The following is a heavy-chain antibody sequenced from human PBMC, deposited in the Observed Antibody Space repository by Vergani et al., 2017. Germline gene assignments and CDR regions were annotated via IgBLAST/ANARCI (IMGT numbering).Heavy chain of an antibody. CDR2: IRYDGSNK. CDR1: GFTLNRYG. V-gene: IGHV3-30*02. J-gene: IGHJ6*02. CDR3: AHRPMTTVTSSYYYGMDV. Sequence: QVQLVESGGGVVQPGGSLRLSCAASGFTLNRYGMHWVRQAPGKGLEWVACIRYDGSNKYYADSVKGRFTISRDNSKNTLYLQRNSLRAEDTAVYYCAHRPMTTVTSSYYYGMDVWGQGTTVTVSS. D-gene: IGHD4-17*01.